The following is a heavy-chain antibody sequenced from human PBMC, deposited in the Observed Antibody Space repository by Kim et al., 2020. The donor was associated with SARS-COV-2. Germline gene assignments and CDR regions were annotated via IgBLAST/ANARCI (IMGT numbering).Heavy chain of an antibody. Sequence: GGSLRLSCTAPGINLNHFWMSWVRQAPGKGLEWVANIKYDGSERYYVDSVKGRFTISRDNANNSIYLQMNSLRAEDTAIYFCAREAQDSSGYYVDYHYGMDVWGQGTTVIVS. J-gene: IGHJ6*02. V-gene: IGHV3-7*03. CDR2: IKYDGSER. CDR1: GINLNHFW. D-gene: IGHD3-22*01. CDR3: AREAQDSSGYYVDYHYGMDV.